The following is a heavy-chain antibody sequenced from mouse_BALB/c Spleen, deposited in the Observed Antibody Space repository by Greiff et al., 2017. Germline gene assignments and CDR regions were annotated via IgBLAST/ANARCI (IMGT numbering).Heavy chain of an antibody. CDR3: ARHETGYYFDY. V-gene: IGHV5-6*01. Sequence: SGGDLVKPGGSLKLSCAASGFTFSSYGMSWVRQTPDKRLEWVATISSGGSYTYYPDSVKGRFTISRDNAKNTLYLQMSSLKSEDTAMYYCARHETGYYFDYWGQGTTLTVSS. CDR1: GFTFSSYG. J-gene: IGHJ2*01. CDR2: ISSGGSYT. D-gene: IGHD4-1*01.